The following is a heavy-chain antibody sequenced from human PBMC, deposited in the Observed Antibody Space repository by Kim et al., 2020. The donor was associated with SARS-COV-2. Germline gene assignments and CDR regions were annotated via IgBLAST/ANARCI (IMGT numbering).Heavy chain of an antibody. CDR1: GDSISVDSYY. CDR2: ISYSGST. V-gene: IGHV4-39*01. J-gene: IGHJ3*02. Sequence: SETLSLTCTVSGDSISVDSYYWGWIRQPPGKGLEWIATISYSGSTYYNPSLKSRVTISVDTSKNQFSLKLSSVTAADTAVYYCARRNRCYHAFDIWGQGTMVTVSS. CDR3: ARRNRCYHAFDI. D-gene: IGHD2-15*01.